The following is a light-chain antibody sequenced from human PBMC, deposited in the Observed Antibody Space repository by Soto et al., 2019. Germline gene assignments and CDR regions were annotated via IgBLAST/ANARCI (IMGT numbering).Light chain of an antibody. CDR1: PGISNY. CDR2: GAS. V-gene: IGKV1-27*01. Sequence: DIQMTQSLSFLSAYLGDRVTITCRASPGISNYLALYQQKPGRLPKLLLFGASPLQSGVPARFSGSGPGTLLTLTSIRLLPEEVATYYCQKYDRAPFTYGPGTKLDFK. J-gene: IGKJ3*01. CDR3: QKYDRAPFT.